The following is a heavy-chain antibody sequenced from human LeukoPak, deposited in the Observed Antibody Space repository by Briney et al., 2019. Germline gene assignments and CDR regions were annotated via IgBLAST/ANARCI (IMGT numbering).Heavy chain of an antibody. V-gene: IGHV1-8*02. CDR2: MNPNSGNT. CDR3: ARAPYSSGYSPHFHH. J-gene: IGHJ1*01. D-gene: IGHD3-22*01. Sequence: GASVKVSCKASGYTFTSYDINWVRQATGQGLEWMGWMNPNSGNTGYAQKFQGRVTMTRDTSISTAYMELSRLRSDDTAMYYCARAPYSSGYSPHFHHWGQGTLVTVSS. CDR1: GYTFTSYD.